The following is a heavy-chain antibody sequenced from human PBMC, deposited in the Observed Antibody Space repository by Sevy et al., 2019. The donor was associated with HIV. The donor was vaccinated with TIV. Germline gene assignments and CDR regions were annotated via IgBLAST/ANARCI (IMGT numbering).Heavy chain of an antibody. CDR2: ISHDGRNNK. CDR1: GFTFSEYG. J-gene: IGHJ4*02. CDR3: ARDRGEILSSAFNY. V-gene: IGHV3-30*04. D-gene: IGHD3-10*01. Sequence: GGSLRLSCAASGFTFSEYGMHWVRQAPGKGLEWVAVISHDGRNNKYNADSVKGRFTISRDNSKNTLYLQMNSLRAEDTAIYYCARDRGEILSSAFNYWVQGTLVTVSS.